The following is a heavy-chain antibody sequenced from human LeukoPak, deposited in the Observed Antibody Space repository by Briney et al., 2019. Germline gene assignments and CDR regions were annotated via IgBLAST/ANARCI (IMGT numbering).Heavy chain of an antibody. CDR1: GFTFRSYA. Sequence: GGSLRLSCAAYGFTFRSYAMSWVCQAPGKGLEWVSAISCSGGSPYYADSVKGRFTISRDKSKNTLALQINSLRTEDTAVYYWTKENPRTTIVRGVPMYYFDYWGQGTLVTVSS. D-gene: IGHD3-10*01. V-gene: IGHV3-23*01. CDR3: TKENPRTTIVRGVPMYYFDY. CDR2: ISCSGGSP. J-gene: IGHJ4*02.